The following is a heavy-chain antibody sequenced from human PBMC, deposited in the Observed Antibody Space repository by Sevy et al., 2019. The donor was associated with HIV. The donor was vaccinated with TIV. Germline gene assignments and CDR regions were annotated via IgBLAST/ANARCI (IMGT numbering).Heavy chain of an antibody. Sequence: SETLSLTCAVYSGSFGAYYWSWIRQPPGKGLEWIGEINHGGSTNYNPSLKSRVTISLHTSKNQFSLKLTSVTAADTAVYYCARGVTVTTVPYYFDYWGQGTLVTVSS. V-gene: IGHV4-34*01. D-gene: IGHD4-4*01. CDR2: INHGGST. CDR1: SGSFGAYY. J-gene: IGHJ4*02. CDR3: ARGVTVTTVPYYFDY.